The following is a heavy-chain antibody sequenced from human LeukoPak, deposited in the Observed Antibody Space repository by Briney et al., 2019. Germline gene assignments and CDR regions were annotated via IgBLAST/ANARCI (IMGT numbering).Heavy chain of an antibody. CDR2: VDHSGRT. V-gene: IGHV4-4*02. CDR3: AKGDRGGWLDFDS. CDR1: GGSISGDNW. D-gene: IGHD3-22*01. J-gene: IGHJ4*02. Sequence: SWTLPLTCAFSGGSISGDNWWSWVRQAPGKGLEWIGEVDHSGRTNYNPSLKSRGTISEDKSKNHFSLIMSSVTAADTAVYYCAKGDRGGWLDFDSWGQGTLASVSS.